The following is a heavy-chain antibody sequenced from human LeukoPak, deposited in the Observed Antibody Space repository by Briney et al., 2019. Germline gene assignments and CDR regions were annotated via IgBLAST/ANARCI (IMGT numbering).Heavy chain of an antibody. Sequence: PGGSLRLSCAASGFTVSSNYMSWVRQAPGKGLEWVSVIYGGGSTYYADSVKGRFTISRDNSKNTLYLQMNSLRAEDTAVYYCATTIAVAGTILDDAFDIWGQGTMVTVSS. CDR1: GFTVSSNY. CDR2: IYGGGST. D-gene: IGHD6-19*01. J-gene: IGHJ3*02. V-gene: IGHV3-53*01. CDR3: ATTIAVAGTILDDAFDI.